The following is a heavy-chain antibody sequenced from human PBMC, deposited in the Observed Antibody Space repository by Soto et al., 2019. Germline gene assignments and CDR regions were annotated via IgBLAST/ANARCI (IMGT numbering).Heavy chain of an antibody. Sequence: ESGGGLVQPGGSLRLSCAASGFTVSSNYMSWVRQAPGKGLEWVSVIYSGGSTYYADSVKGRFTISRDNSKNTLYLQMNSLRAEDTAVYYCARQGSYYSNYYYMDVWGKGTTVTVSS. D-gene: IGHD3-10*01. CDR3: ARQGSYYSNYYYMDV. J-gene: IGHJ6*03. V-gene: IGHV3-66*04. CDR2: IYSGGST. CDR1: GFTVSSNY.